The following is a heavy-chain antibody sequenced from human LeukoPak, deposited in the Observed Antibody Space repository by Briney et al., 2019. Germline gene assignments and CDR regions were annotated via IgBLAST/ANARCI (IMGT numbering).Heavy chain of an antibody. CDR3: ARGPASPWYYDFWSGYFDY. CDR1: GFTFSDYY. Sequence: GGSLRLSCAASGFTFSDYYMSWLRQAPGKGLEWVAYISSSGSTIYYADSVKGRFTISRDNAKNSLYLQMNRLRAEDTAVYYCARGPASPWYYDFWSGYFDYWRQGTLVTVPS. V-gene: IGHV3-11*01. D-gene: IGHD3-3*01. CDR2: ISSSGSTI. J-gene: IGHJ4*02.